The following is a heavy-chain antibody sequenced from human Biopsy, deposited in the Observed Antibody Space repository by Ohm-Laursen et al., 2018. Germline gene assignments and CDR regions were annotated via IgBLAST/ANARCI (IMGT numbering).Heavy chain of an antibody. D-gene: IGHD3-10*01. CDR1: GFTFSSSW. V-gene: IGHV3-74*01. J-gene: IGHJ6*02. CDR2: FNSDGTDT. Sequence: SLRLSCAASGFTFSSSWMHWVRHAPGKGLEWVSRFNSDGTDTTYADSVKGRFTISRDNAKNVLWLQMNSLRVDDTAMYYCVKDIRRYFYGMDVWGQGTTVTVS. CDR3: VKDIRRYFYGMDV.